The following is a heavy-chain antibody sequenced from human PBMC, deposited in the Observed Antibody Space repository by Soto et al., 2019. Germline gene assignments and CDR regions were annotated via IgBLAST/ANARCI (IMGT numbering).Heavy chain of an antibody. CDR1: GGSISSYY. Sequence: QVQLQESGPGLVKPSETLSLTCTVSGGSISSYYWSWIRQPPGKGLEWIGYIYYSGSTNYNPSLKSRGTISVDTSKNQFSLKLSSVTAADTAVYYCARASITMIGGFDYWGQGTLVTVSS. J-gene: IGHJ4*02. CDR3: ARASITMIGGFDY. V-gene: IGHV4-59*01. CDR2: IYYSGST. D-gene: IGHD3-22*01.